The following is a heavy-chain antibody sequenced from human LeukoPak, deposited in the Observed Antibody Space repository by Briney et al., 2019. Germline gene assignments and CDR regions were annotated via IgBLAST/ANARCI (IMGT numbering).Heavy chain of an antibody. CDR1: GFTFSSYS. V-gene: IGHV3-21*01. D-gene: IGHD3-9*01. J-gene: IGHJ4*02. CDR3: ARATTYDILTGFSDY. Sequence: GGSLRLSCAASGFTFSSYSMNWVRQAPGKGLEWVSSISSSSSYIYYADSVKGRFTISRDNAKKSLYLQMNSLRAKDTAVYYCARATTYDILTGFSDYWGQGTLVTVSS. CDR2: ISSSSSYI.